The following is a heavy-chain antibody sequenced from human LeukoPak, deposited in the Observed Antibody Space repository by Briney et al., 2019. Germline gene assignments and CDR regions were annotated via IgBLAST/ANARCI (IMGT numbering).Heavy chain of an antibody. Sequence: PSGTLSLTCAVSGGSISSSNWWSWVRQPPGKGLEWIGSIYYSGSTYYNPSLKSRVTISVDTSKNQFSLKLSSVTAADTAVYYCARGGQYSSSWYDAFDIWGQGTMVTVSS. CDR1: GGSISSSNW. D-gene: IGHD6-13*01. V-gene: IGHV4-4*02. CDR2: IYYSGST. CDR3: ARGGQYSSSWYDAFDI. J-gene: IGHJ3*02.